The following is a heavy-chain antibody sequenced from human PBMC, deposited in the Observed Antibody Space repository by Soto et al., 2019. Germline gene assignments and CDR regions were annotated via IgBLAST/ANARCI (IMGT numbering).Heavy chain of an antibody. D-gene: IGHD3-22*01. V-gene: IGHV3-48*03. CDR1: GFTFSSYE. CDR3: ARGGYYYDTRDAFDI. J-gene: IGHJ3*02. Sequence: PGGSLRLSCAASGFTFSSYEMNWVRQAPGKGLEWVSYISSSGITIYYADSVKGRFTISRDNAKNSLYLQMNSLRAEDTAVYYCARGGYYYDTRDAFDIWGQGTMVTVSS. CDR2: ISSSGITI.